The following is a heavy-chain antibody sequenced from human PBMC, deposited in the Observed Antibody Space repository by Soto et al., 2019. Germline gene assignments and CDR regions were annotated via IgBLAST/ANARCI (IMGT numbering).Heavy chain of an antibody. CDR3: ARDIYVGSVGWSDTQAPFDY. D-gene: IGHD3-3*01. CDR2: IIPIFGTA. Sequence: SVKVSCKASGGTFSSYAISWVRQAPGQGLEWMGGIIPIFGTANYAQKFQGRVTITADESTSTAYMELSSLRSEDTAVYYCARDIYVGSVGWSDTQAPFDYWGQGTLVTVSS. J-gene: IGHJ4*02. CDR1: GGTFSSYA. V-gene: IGHV1-69*13.